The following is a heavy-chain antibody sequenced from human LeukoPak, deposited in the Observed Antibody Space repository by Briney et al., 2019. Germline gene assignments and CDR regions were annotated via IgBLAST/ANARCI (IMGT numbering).Heavy chain of an antibody. V-gene: IGHV3-23*01. CDR2: ISGSGGST. D-gene: IGHD1-26*01. CDR3: AKQSGSGSYSYYFDY. J-gene: IGHJ4*02. CDR1: GFTFSSYA. Sequence: GGSLRLSCAASGFTFSSYAMSWVRQAPGKGLEWVSAISGSGGSTYYADSVKGRFTISRDNSKNTLYLQMNSLRAEDTAVYYCAKQSGSGSYSYYFDYWGQGTLVTVSS.